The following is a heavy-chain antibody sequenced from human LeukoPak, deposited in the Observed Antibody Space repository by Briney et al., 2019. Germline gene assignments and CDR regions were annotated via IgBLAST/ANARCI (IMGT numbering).Heavy chain of an antibody. CDR2: IYPADSHT. CDR3: ARTVTMVRGVPQMGFDP. Sequence: GESLKISCKGSGYSFTSYWIGWVRQMPGKGLEWMGIIYPADSHTRYSPSFQGQVTISADKSISTAYLQWSSLKASDTAMYYCARTVTMVRGVPQMGFDPWGQGTLVTVSS. J-gene: IGHJ5*02. CDR1: GYSFTSYW. D-gene: IGHD3-10*01. V-gene: IGHV5-51*01.